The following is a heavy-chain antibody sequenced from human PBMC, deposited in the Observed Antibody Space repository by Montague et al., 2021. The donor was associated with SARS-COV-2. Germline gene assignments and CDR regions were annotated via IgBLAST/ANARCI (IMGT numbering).Heavy chain of an antibody. CDR3: ARLRDGVVPSPILGVGPFYSYYYMDV. V-gene: IGHV4-34*01. CDR1: GSSFSGYY. D-gene: IGHD3-10*01. CDR2: INHGGST. J-gene: IGHJ6*03. Sequence: ETRSLTCAVHGSSFSGYYWNWIRQSPGKGLEWIGEINHGGSTKFSPSLKGRLTISTDTSKNQFSLKLTSVAAADTAVYYCARLRDGVVPSPILGVGPFYSYYYMDVWGRGTPVTVSS.